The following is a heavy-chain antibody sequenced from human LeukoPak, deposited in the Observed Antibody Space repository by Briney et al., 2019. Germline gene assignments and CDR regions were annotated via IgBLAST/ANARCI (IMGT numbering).Heavy chain of an antibody. CDR1: GFTFSSYA. D-gene: IGHD3-10*01. V-gene: IGHV3-30*04. Sequence: PGGSLRLSCAASGFTFSSYAMHWVRQAPGKGLEWVAVISYDGSNKYYADSVKGRFTISRDNSKNTLYLQMNSLRAEDTAVYYCARDRITMVRGVIITRHWFDPWGQGTLVTVSS. J-gene: IGHJ5*02. CDR3: ARDRITMVRGVIITRHWFDP. CDR2: ISYDGSNK.